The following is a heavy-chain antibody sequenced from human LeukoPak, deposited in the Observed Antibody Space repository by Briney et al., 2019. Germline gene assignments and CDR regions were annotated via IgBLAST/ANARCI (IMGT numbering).Heavy chain of an antibody. D-gene: IGHD2-2*02. CDR1: GFTLSSYG. CDR3: AKDRGGYCSSTSCYRGYYYMDV. Sequence: PGGSLRLSCAASGFTLSSYGMHWVRQAPGKGLEWVAFIRYDGSNKYYADSVKGRFTISRDNSKNTLYLQMNSLRAEDTAVYYCAKDRGGYCSSTSCYRGYYYMDVWGKGTTVTVSS. J-gene: IGHJ6*03. V-gene: IGHV3-30*02. CDR2: IRYDGSNK.